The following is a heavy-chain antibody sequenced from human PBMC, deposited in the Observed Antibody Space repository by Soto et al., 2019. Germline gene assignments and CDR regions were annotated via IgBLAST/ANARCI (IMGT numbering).Heavy chain of an antibody. J-gene: IGHJ4*02. CDR3: AKINTYYDFWSGYYPFDY. CDR1: GYTFTSYG. Sequence: ASVKVSCKASGYTFTSYGISWVRQAPGQGLEWMGWISAYNGNTNYAQKLQGRVTMTTDTSTSTAYMELRSLRSDDTAVYYCAKINTYYDFWSGYYPFDYWGQGTLVTVSS. V-gene: IGHV1-18*01. D-gene: IGHD3-3*01. CDR2: ISAYNGNT.